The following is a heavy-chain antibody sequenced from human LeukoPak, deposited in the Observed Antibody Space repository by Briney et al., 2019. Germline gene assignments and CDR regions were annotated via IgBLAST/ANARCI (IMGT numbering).Heavy chain of an antibody. Sequence: GESLRLSCAASGFTFSSYAMNWVRQAPGKGLEWGSAISWNSGSIGYADSVKGRFTISRDNAKNSLYLQMNSLRAEDTALYYCAKAGIGFGEFLDWFDPWGQGTLVTVSS. D-gene: IGHD3-10*01. J-gene: IGHJ5*02. V-gene: IGHV3-9*01. CDR3: AKAGIGFGEFLDWFDP. CDR1: GFTFSSYA. CDR2: ISWNSGSI.